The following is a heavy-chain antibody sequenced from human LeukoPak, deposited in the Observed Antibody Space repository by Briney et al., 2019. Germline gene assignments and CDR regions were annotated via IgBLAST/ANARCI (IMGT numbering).Heavy chain of an antibody. V-gene: IGHV3-23*01. D-gene: IGHD1-1*01. Sequence: QTGGSLRLSCAASGFTFSSYAMSWVRQAPGKGLEWVSAISGSGGSTYYADSVKGRFTISRDSSTNTVSLQMSSLRVEDTAVYYCARGIYWSLDSWGQGTLVTVSS. J-gene: IGHJ4*02. CDR1: GFTFSSYA. CDR2: ISGSGGST. CDR3: ARGIYWSLDS.